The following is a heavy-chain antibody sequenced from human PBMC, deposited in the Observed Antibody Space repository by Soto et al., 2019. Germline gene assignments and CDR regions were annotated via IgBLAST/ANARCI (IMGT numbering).Heavy chain of an antibody. D-gene: IGHD3-10*01. CDR2: ISGSGGST. CDR1: GFTFSSYA. J-gene: IGHJ4*02. Sequence: EVQLLESGGGLVQPGGSLRLSCAASGFTFSSYAMSWVRQAPGKGLEWVSAISGSGGSTYYADSVKGRFTISRDNSKNTLYLQMNSLRAEDTAVYYCAKDPSLLWFGHGYFDYWGQGTLVTVSS. CDR3: AKDPSLLWFGHGYFDY. V-gene: IGHV3-23*01.